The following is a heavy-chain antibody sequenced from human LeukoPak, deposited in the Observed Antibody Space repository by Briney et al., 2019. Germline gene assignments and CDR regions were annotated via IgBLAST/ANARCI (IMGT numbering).Heavy chain of an antibody. CDR1: GFTFSSYE. CDR3: ARGGTYSSGWYGDFDY. V-gene: IGHV3-20*04. D-gene: IGHD6-19*01. J-gene: IGHJ4*02. CDR2: INWNGGST. Sequence: GGSLRLSCAASGFTFSSYEMNWVRQAPGKGLEWVSGINWNGGSTGYADSVKGRFTISRDNAKNSLYLQMNSLRAEDTALYYCARGGTYSSGWYGDFDYWGQGTLVTVSS.